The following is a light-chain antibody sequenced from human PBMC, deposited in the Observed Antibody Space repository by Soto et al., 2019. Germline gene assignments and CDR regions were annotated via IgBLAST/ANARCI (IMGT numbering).Light chain of an antibody. CDR3: QQYRSYPYT. CDR2: KAS. CDR1: QSVRNW. J-gene: IGKJ2*01. Sequence: DIQMTQSPSTLSASVGDRVTITCRASQSVRNWLAWYQKRPGKAPKLLIYKASTLEAGVPARFSGSGSGSDFTLTINSLQPYDFATYYCQQYRSYPYTFGQGTILEIK. V-gene: IGKV1-5*03.